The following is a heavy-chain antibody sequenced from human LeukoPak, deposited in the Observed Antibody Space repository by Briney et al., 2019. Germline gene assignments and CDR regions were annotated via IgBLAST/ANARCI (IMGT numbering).Heavy chain of an antibody. CDR3: ARGPSELELRSLYYFDY. CDR2: INHSGST. CDR1: GGSFSGYY. D-gene: IGHD6-6*01. V-gene: IGHV4-34*01. J-gene: IGHJ4*02. Sequence: SETLSLTCAVYGGSFSGYYWSWIRQPPGKGLEWIGEINHSGSTNYNPSLKSRVTISVDTSKNQFSLKLSSVTAADTAVYYCARGPSELELRSLYYFDYWGQGTLVTVSS.